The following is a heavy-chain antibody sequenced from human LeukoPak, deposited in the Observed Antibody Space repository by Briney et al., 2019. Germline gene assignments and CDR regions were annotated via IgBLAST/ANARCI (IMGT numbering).Heavy chain of an antibody. Sequence: PGGSLRLSSAASGFTFSSYSMNWVRQAPGQGLEWVSSISSSSSYIYYADSVKGRFTISRDNAKNSLYLQMNSLRAEDTAVYYCARDTHLTYYFYYWGQGTLVTVSS. D-gene: IGHD4/OR15-4a*01. CDR1: GFTFSSYS. CDR2: ISSSSSYI. CDR3: ARDTHLTYYFYY. V-gene: IGHV3-21*01. J-gene: IGHJ4*02.